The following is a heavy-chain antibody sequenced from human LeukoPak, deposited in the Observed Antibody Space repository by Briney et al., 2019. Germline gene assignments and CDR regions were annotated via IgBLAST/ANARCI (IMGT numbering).Heavy chain of an antibody. V-gene: IGHV1-8*01. J-gene: IGHJ3*02. CDR2: MNPNSGNT. CDR3: AIVTGIAEAFDI. D-gene: IGHD6-13*01. Sequence: ASVKVSCKASGYTFTSYDINWVRQATGQGLGWMGWMNPNSGNTGYAQKFQGRVTMTRNTSISTAYMELSSLRSEDTAVYYCAIVTGIAEAFDIWGQGTMVTVSS. CDR1: GYTFTSYD.